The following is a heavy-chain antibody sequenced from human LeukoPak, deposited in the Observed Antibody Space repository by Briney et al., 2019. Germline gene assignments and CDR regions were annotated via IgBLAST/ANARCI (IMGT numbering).Heavy chain of an antibody. CDR3: AKADSVLRYFDAGTDY. CDR2: ISYDGSNK. V-gene: IGHV3-30-3*01. J-gene: IGHJ4*02. CDR1: GFTFSSYA. Sequence: PGRSLRLSCAASGFTFSSYAMHWVRQAPGKGLEWVAVISYDGSNKYYADSVKGRFTISRDNSKNTLYLQMNSLRAEDTAVYYCAKADSVLRYFDAGTDYWGQGTLVTVSS. D-gene: IGHD3-9*01.